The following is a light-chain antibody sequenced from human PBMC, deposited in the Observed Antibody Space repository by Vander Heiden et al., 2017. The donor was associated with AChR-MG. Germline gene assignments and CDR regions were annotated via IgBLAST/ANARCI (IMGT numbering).Light chain of an antibody. CDR1: SPNIGNNA. Sequence: QSVLTQPPPVSEAPRQRVTISCSGSSPNIGNNAVNWYQHRPGKAPKLLLYYDDLLPSGVSDRFSGSKSGTSASLAISGLQSEDEADYYCAAWDNSLNGYVFGTGTKVTVL. CDR2: YDD. J-gene: IGLJ1*01. V-gene: IGLV1-36*01. CDR3: AAWDNSLNGYV.